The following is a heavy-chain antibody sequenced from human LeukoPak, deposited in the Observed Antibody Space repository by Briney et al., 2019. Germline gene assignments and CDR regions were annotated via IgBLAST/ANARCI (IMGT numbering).Heavy chain of an antibody. V-gene: IGHV4-59*01. CDR2: TSDSGGHT. CDR3: ARWHSHGRYFDY. Sequence: SETLSLTCTVSGSSIRNYYWNWMRQPPGKGLEWIGYTSDSGGHTDYKPSLKSRVTISADTSKNQFSLKLTSATAADTAVYYCARWHSHGRYFDYWGQRALVTVSS. CDR1: GSSIRNYY. D-gene: IGHD2-21*01. J-gene: IGHJ4*02.